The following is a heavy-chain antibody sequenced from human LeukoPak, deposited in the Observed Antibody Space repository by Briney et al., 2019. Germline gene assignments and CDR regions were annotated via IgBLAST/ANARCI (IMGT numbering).Heavy chain of an antibody. Sequence: PSETLSLTCTVSGGSISSYYWSWLRQPAGKGLEWIGRIYTSGSTNYNPSLKSRVTMSVDTSKNQFSLKLSSVTAAGTAVYYCARSTTVLLRLGELSYFDYWGQGTLVTVSS. CDR3: ARSTTVLLRLGELSYFDY. D-gene: IGHD3-16*02. CDR2: IYTSGST. CDR1: GGSISSYY. V-gene: IGHV4-4*07. J-gene: IGHJ4*02.